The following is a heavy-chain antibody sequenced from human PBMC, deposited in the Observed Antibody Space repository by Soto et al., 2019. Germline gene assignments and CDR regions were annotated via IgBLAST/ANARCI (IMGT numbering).Heavy chain of an antibody. CDR2: IFSNDEK. D-gene: IGHD3-22*01. J-gene: IGHJ5*02. CDR1: GFSLSNARMG. CDR3: ARMSHYYDSSGYNFYWFDP. Sequence: QVTLKESGPVLVKPTETLTLTCTVSGFSLSNARMGVSWIRQPPGKALEWLAHIFSNDEKSYSTSLKSRLTSSKDTSKGQVVLTMTNMDPVDTATYYCARMSHYYDSSGYNFYWFDPWGQGTLVTVSS. V-gene: IGHV2-26*01.